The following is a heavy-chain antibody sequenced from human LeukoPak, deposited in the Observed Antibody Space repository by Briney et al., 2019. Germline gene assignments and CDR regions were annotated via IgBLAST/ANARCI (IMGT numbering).Heavy chain of an antibody. D-gene: IGHD4-17*01. Sequence: SETLSLTCAVSGGSISSGGYSWSWIRQPPGKGLEWIGYIYHSGSTYYNPSLKSRVTISVDRSKNQLSLKLSSVTAADTAVYYCATATSNDYGDYYFDYWGQGTQVTVSS. CDR2: IYHSGST. CDR1: GGSISSGGYS. J-gene: IGHJ4*02. V-gene: IGHV4-30-2*01. CDR3: ATATSNDYGDYYFDY.